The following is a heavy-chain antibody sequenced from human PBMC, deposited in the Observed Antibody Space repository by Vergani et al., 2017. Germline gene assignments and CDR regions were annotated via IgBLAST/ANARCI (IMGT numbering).Heavy chain of an antibody. CDR1: DGSIRSSSSY. CDR2: IYHQSGTT. CDR3: ATGFSDFDY. V-gene: IGHV4-39*01. J-gene: IGHJ4*02. Sequence: QVQLQESGPGLLKPSETLSLTCSVTDGSIRSSSSYWAWLRQPPGKGLEWIGSIYHQSGTTHYHPSLTGRVIIGVDTTKNQFSLTLNSMATTDTAVYYCATGFSDFDYWGQGILVTVSS. D-gene: IGHD3-3*01.